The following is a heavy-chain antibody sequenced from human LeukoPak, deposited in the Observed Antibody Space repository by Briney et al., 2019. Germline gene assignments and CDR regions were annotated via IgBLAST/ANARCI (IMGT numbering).Heavy chain of an antibody. V-gene: IGHV3-23*01. J-gene: IGHJ4*02. CDR2: ISGSGGST. D-gene: IGHD3-22*01. CDR3: AKDDTPMIVVVITTFSY. Sequence: SGGSLRLSCAASGFTFSSYAMSWVRQAPGKGLEWVSAISGSGGSTYYADSGKGRFTISRDNSKNTLYLQMNSLRAEDTAVYYCAKDDTPMIVVVITTFSYWGQGTLVTVSS. CDR1: GFTFSSYA.